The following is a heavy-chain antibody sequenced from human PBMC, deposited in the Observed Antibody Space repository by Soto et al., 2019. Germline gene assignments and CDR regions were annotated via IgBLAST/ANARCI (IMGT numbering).Heavy chain of an antibody. CDR2: IYYSGST. J-gene: IGHJ4*02. CDR3: ARQPIQRDSVPLLPLWYFDY. Sequence: SETLSLTCTVSGGSISSSSYYWGWIRQPPGKGLEWIGSIYYSGSTYYNPSLKSRVTISVDTSKNQFSLKLSSVTAADTAVYYCARQPIQRDSVPLLPLWYFDYWGQGTLVTVSS. D-gene: IGHD2-8*01. V-gene: IGHV4-39*01. CDR1: GGSISSSSYY.